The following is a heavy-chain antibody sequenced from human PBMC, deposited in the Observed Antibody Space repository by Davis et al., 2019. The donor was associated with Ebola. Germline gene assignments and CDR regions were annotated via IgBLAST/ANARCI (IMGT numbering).Heavy chain of an antibody. CDR2: VSGRATTI. D-gene: IGHD1-26*01. CDR1: GFTFNKYA. J-gene: IGHJ6*04. Sequence: GESLKISCAASGFTFNKYAMSWVRQAPGKGLEWVSVVSGRATTIYYADSVKGRFTISRDNSKNMLYLQMNSLRDEDTAVYYCATRYRTTSYGMDVWGKGTTVTVSS. V-gene: IGHV3-23*01. CDR3: ATRYRTTSYGMDV.